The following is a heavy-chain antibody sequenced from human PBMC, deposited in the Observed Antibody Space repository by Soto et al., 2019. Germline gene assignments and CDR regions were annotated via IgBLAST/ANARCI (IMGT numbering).Heavy chain of an antibody. D-gene: IGHD3-22*01. V-gene: IGHV1-24*01. CDR3: ATLTLNYYDSSGYYGQPKYYFDY. CDR1: GYTLTELS. CDR2: FDPEDGET. J-gene: IGHJ4*02. Sequence: ASVEVSCKVSGYTLTELSMHWVRQAPGKGLEWMGGFDPEDGETIYAQKFQGRVTMTEDTSTDTAYMELSSLRSEDTAVYYCATLTLNYYDSSGYYGQPKYYFDYWGQGTLVTVSS.